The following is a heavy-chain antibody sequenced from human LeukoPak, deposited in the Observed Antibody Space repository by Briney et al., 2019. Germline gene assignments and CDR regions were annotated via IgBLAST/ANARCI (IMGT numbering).Heavy chain of an antibody. CDR2: ISYDGSNK. J-gene: IGHJ4*02. CDR3: ARVRFPFETHEYYFDY. CDR1: GFTFSSYA. Sequence: PGRSLRLSCAASGFTFSSYAMHWVRQAPGKGLEWVAVISYDGSNKYYADSVKGRFTISRDNSKNTLYLQMNSLRAEDTAVYYCARVRFPFETHEYYFDYWGQGTLVTVSS. V-gene: IGHV3-30-3*01. D-gene: IGHD2/OR15-2a*01.